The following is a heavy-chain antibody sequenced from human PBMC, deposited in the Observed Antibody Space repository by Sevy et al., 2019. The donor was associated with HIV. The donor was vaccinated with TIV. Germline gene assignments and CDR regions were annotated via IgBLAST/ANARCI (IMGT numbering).Heavy chain of an antibody. D-gene: IGHD3-3*01. CDR3: AKDGFPVYYDFWSGYYDFDY. V-gene: IGHV3-30*18. CDR2: ISYEGSNK. J-gene: IGHJ4*02. CDR1: GFTFSSYG. Sequence: GGSLRLSCAASGFTFSSYGMHWVRQAPGKGLEWVAVISYEGSNKYYADSVKGRFTTSIDNSKNTLYRQMNILRAEYTALYYCAKDGFPVYYDFWSGYYDFDYWGQGTLATLSS.